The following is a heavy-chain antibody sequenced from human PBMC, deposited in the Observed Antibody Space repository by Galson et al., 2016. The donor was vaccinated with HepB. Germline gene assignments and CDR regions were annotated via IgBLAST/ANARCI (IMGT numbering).Heavy chain of an antibody. CDR2: IISNSGTT. J-gene: IGHJ6*02. D-gene: IGHD3-10*01. V-gene: IGHV3-48*02. CDR3: ARVLFGSGSYWCLDV. Sequence: SLRLPCAASGFTFCRYEMNWVGQAPGRGLESVSYIISNSGTTYYADSVKGRFTVTRDNPKSSLYLQMNSLRDEDTAAYFCARVLFGSGSYWCLDVWGQGTTVTVSS. CDR1: GFTFCRYE.